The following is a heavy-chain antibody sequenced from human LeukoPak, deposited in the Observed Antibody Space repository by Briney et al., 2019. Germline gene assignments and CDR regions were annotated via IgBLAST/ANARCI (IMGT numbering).Heavy chain of an antibody. D-gene: IGHD4-17*01. CDR1: GYSISSGYY. V-gene: IGHV4-38-2*02. J-gene: IGHJ4*02. Sequence: PSETLSLTCTVSGYSISSGYYWGWIRQPPGKGLEWIGSIYHSGNTYYNPSLKSRVTISVDTSKNQFSLKLSSVTAADTAVYYCARDVVTVTTEENFDYWGQGTLVTVSS. CDR3: ARDVVTVTTEENFDY. CDR2: IYHSGNT.